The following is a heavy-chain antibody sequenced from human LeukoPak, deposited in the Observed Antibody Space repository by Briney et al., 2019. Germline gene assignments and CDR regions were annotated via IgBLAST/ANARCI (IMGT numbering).Heavy chain of an antibody. CDR3: ARDPELIVGATLFDY. CDR2: ISSSSSTI. V-gene: IGHV3-48*04. J-gene: IGHJ4*02. D-gene: IGHD1-26*01. Sequence: PGGSLRLSCAASGFTFSSYSMNWVRQAPGKGLEWVSYISSSSSTIYYADSVKGRFTISRDNAKNSLYQQMNSLRAEDTAVYYCARDPELIVGATLFDYWGQGTLVTVSS. CDR1: GFTFSSYS.